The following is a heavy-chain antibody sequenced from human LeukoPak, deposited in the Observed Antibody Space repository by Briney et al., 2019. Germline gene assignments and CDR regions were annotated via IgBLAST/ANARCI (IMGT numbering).Heavy chain of an antibody. CDR2: MYSGGDT. Sequence: GESLRLSCAASGFTVSSNYMSWVRQAPGKGLEWVSVMYSGGDTYYADSVKGRFTISRDNSKNTLYLQMNNLRAEDTAVYYCAKVPYGSGTRGGFDYWGQGTLVTVSS. CDR3: AKVPYGSGTRGGFDY. CDR1: GFTVSSNY. D-gene: IGHD3-10*01. J-gene: IGHJ4*02. V-gene: IGHV3-53*01.